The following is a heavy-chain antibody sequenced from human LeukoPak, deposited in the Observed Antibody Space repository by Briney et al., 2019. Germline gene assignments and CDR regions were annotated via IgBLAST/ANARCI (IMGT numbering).Heavy chain of an antibody. CDR1: GGSISSYY. J-gene: IGHJ4*02. CDR2: IHYSGNT. V-gene: IGHV4-59*01. Sequence: PSETLSLTCTVSGGSISSYYWSWIRQPPGKGLEWLGNIHYSGNTHYNPALKSRVTISADTSKNQFSLKLSSVTAADTAVYYCAGDSRLGEKWGQGTLVTVSS. CDR3: AGDSRLGEK. D-gene: IGHD3-16*01.